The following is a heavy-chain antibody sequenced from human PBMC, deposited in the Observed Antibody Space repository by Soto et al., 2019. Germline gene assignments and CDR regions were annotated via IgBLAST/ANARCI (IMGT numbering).Heavy chain of an antibody. CDR2: IIPIFGTA. CDR1: GGTFSSYA. D-gene: IGHD4-17*01. J-gene: IGHJ6*02. CDR3: ARQEHLVTTRVYDYCMDV. Sequence: QVQLVQSGAEVKKPGSSVKVSCKASGGTFSSYAISWVRQAPGQGLEWMGGIIPIFGTANYAQKFQGRVTITADESTSTAYMELSSLRSEDTAVYYCARQEHLVTTRVYDYCMDVWGQGTTVTVSS. V-gene: IGHV1-69*01.